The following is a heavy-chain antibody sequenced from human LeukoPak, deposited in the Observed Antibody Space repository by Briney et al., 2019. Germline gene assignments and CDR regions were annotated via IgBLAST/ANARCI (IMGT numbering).Heavy chain of an antibody. V-gene: IGHV5-51*01. CDR3: ARFVAAGGYLFPDY. J-gene: IGHJ4*02. CDR2: IYPGDSDT. D-gene: IGHD3-22*01. CDR1: GYSFTNYW. Sequence: GESLKISCKGSGYSFTNYWIAWVRQMPGKGLEWMGIIYPGDSDTRYSPSFQGQVTISADKSISTAYLQWTSLKASDTAMYYCARFVAAGGYLFPDYWGQGTLVTVSS.